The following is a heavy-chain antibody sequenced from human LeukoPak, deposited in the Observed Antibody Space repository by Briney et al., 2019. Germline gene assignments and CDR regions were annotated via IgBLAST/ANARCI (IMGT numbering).Heavy chain of an antibody. V-gene: IGHV4-34*01. Sequence: SETLSLTCAVSGWSFNDYYWSWIRQPPGKGLEWIGEISARGDTNYNPSLKSRVTISVDTSKNQFSLSLSSMSAADTAVYYCARGQVPAARGHDWFDPWGQGTLVTVSS. CDR1: GWSFNDYY. D-gene: IGHD2-2*01. J-gene: IGHJ5*02. CDR2: ISARGDT. CDR3: ARGQVPAARGHDWFDP.